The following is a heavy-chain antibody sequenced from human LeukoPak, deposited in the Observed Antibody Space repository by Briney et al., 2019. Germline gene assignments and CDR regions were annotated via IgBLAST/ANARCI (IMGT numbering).Heavy chain of an antibody. CDR1: GGTFSSYA. CDR3: ARADTAMVTGFDY. D-gene: IGHD5-18*01. J-gene: IGHJ4*02. Sequence: SVEVSCKASGGTFSSYAISWVRQAPGQGLEWMGGIIPIFGTANYAQKFQGRVTITADESTSTAYMELSSLRSEDTAVYYCARADTAMVTGFDYWGQGTLVTVSS. V-gene: IGHV1-69*13. CDR2: IIPIFGTA.